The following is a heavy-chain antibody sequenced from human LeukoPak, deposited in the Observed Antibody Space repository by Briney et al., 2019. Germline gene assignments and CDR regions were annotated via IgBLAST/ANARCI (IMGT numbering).Heavy chain of an antibody. CDR1: GFIFNNYV. D-gene: IGHD6-19*01. CDR3: ARSYSSGWYDAFDI. J-gene: IGHJ3*02. CDR2: ISSSSNTI. Sequence: GGSLRHSCAASGFIFNNYVMHWVRQAPGKGLEWVSYISSSSNTIYYADSVKGRFTISRDNAKNSLYLQMNSLRDEDTAVYYCARSYSSGWYDAFDIWGQGTLVTVSS. V-gene: IGHV3-48*02.